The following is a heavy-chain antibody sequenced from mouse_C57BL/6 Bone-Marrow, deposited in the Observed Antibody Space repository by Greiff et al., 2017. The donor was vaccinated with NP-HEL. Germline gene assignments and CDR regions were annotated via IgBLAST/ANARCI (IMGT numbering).Heavy chain of an antibody. Sequence: QVHVKQPGAELVMPGASVKLSCKASGYTFPSYWMHWVKQRPGHGLEWIGEIDPSDSYTNYNQKFKGKSTLTVDKSSSTAYMQLSSLTSEDSAVYYCAREGYPAGYFDVWGTGTTVTVSS. D-gene: IGHD2-2*01. J-gene: IGHJ1*03. CDR2: IDPSDSYT. V-gene: IGHV1-69*01. CDR1: GYTFPSYW. CDR3: AREGYPAGYFDV.